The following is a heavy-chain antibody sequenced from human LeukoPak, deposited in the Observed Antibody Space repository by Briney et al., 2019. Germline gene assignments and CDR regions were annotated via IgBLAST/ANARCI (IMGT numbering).Heavy chain of an antibody. V-gene: IGHV3-11*01. D-gene: IGHD6-6*01. CDR2: ISSSGSTI. Sequence: GGSLRLSCAASGFTFSDYYMSWIRQAPGKGLEWVSYISSSGSTIYYADSVKGRFTISRDNAKNSLYLQMNSLRAEDTAVYYCARDLGEYSSSSPPFQWGQGTLVTVSS. CDR1: GFTFSDYY. J-gene: IGHJ4*02. CDR3: ARDLGEYSSSSPPFQ.